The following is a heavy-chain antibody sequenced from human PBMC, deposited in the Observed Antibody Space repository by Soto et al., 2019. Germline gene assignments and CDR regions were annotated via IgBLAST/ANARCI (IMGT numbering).Heavy chain of an antibody. J-gene: IGHJ4*02. CDR3: ASTTTVSRTYYFDY. V-gene: IGHV4-34*01. D-gene: IGHD4-17*01. CDR2: INHSGST. CDR1: GGSFSGYY. Sequence: SETLSLTCAVYGGSFSGYYWSWIRQPPGKGLEWIGEINHSGSTNYNPSLKSRATISVDTSKNQFSLKLSSVTAADTAVYYCASTTTVSRTYYFDYWGQGTLVTVSS.